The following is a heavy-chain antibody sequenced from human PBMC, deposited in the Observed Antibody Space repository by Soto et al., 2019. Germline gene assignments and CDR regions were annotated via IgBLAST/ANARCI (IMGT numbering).Heavy chain of an antibody. J-gene: IGHJ4*02. Sequence: QVQLQQWGAGLLKPSETLSLTCAVYGGSFSGYYWSWIRQLPGKGLEWIGEINHSGSTNYNPSLKSRVTISVDTSKNQFSLKLSSVTAADTAVYYCARGADIVVVPAAIRRGPYYFDYWGQGTLVTVSS. V-gene: IGHV4-34*01. CDR3: ARGADIVVVPAAIRRGPYYFDY. CDR1: GGSFSGYY. CDR2: INHSGST. D-gene: IGHD2-2*02.